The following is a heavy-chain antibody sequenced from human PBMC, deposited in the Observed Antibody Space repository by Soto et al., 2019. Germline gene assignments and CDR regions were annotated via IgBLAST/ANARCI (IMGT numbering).Heavy chain of an antibody. J-gene: IGHJ6*02. CDR1: GFTFSSYG. V-gene: IGHV3-30*03. CDR3: STEAFEYYYYGMDV. CDR2: ISYDGSNK. Sequence: QVQLVESGGGVVQPGRSLRLSCAASGFTFSSYGMHWVRQAPGKGLEWVAVISYDGSNKYYADSVKGRFTISRDNSKNTLYLQMNSLRAEDTAVYYCSTEAFEYYYYGMDVWGQGTTVTVSS.